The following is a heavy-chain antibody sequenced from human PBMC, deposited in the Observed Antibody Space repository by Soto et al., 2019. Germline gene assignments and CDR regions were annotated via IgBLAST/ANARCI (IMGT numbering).Heavy chain of an antibody. CDR3: ARANTSPFDY. J-gene: IGHJ4*02. Sequence: QVQLVESGGGVVQPGRSLRLSCGASGFIFSNYGMHWIRQAPGKGLEWVTIIWYDGSNKWYADSVKGRFIISRDDSKNVVYLQMNSLRVDDTAIYYCARANTSPFDYWGRGTLVTVSS. V-gene: IGHV3-33*01. CDR2: IWYDGSNK. CDR1: GFIFSNYG.